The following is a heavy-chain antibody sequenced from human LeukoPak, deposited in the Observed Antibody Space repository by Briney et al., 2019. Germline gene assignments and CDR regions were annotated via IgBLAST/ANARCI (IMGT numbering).Heavy chain of an antibody. V-gene: IGHV1-69*02. CDR3: ASPLYSSGYDY. CDR1: GGTFSSYT. J-gene: IGHJ4*02. D-gene: IGHD3-22*01. Sequence: APVKVSCKASGGTFSSYTISWVRQAPGQGLEWMGRVIPILGIANYAQKFQGRVTITADKSTSTAYMELSSLRSEDTAVYYCASPLYSSGYDYWGQGTLVTVSS. CDR2: VIPILGIA.